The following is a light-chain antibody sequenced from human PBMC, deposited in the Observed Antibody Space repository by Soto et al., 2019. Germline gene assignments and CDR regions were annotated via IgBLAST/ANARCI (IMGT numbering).Light chain of an antibody. CDR1: SSDVGSYNL. CDR3: CSYAGSSTWV. CDR2: ESS. V-gene: IGLV2-23*01. Sequence: QSVLTQPASVSGAPGQSITISCTGTSSDVGSYNLVSWYQQHPGKAPKLMIYESSTRPSGVSNRFSGSKSGNTAYLTISGLQAEDEADYYCCSYAGSSTWVFGGGTKLTVL. J-gene: IGLJ3*02.